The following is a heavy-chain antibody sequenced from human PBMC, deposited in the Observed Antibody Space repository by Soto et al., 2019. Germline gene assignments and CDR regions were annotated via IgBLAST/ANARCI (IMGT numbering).Heavy chain of an antibody. J-gene: IGHJ6*02. CDR2: INHSGST. CDR1: GGSFSGYY. D-gene: IGHD6-19*01. Sequence: QVQLQQWGAGLLKPSETLSLTCAVYGGSFSGYYWSWIRQPPGKGLEWIGEINHSGSTNYNPSLKSRVTISVDTSKNQFSLKLSSVTAADTAVYYCARNRGIAVAGTSGYYYGMDVWGQGTTVTVSS. CDR3: ARNRGIAVAGTSGYYYGMDV. V-gene: IGHV4-34*01.